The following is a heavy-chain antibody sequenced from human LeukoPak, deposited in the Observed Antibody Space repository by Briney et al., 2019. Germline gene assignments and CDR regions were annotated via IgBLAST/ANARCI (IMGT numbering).Heavy chain of an antibody. V-gene: IGHV3-30-3*01. CDR2: ISYDGSNK. Sequence: PGGSLRLSCAASGFTFSGYAMLWVRQAPGTGLEWVALISYDGSNKYYADSVKGRFTISRDTSKNTLYLQMNSLRAEDTAVYYCARNYGSGTYGYGMDVWGQGTTVTVSS. CDR1: GFTFSGYA. CDR3: ARNYGSGTYGYGMDV. D-gene: IGHD3-10*01. J-gene: IGHJ6*02.